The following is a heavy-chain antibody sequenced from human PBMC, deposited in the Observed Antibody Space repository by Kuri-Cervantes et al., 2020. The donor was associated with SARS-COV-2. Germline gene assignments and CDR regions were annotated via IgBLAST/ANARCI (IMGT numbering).Heavy chain of an antibody. CDR2: ISSSGSTI. D-gene: IGHD2-2*01. Sequence: GESLKISCAGAGITFSSYVMNWVRQAPGKGLEWVSYISSSGSTIYYADSVKGRFTISRDNAKNSLYLQMNSLRAEDTAVYYCAREGDIVVVPAVYFDYWGQGTLVTVSS. V-gene: IGHV3-48*03. CDR1: GITFSSYV. J-gene: IGHJ4*02. CDR3: AREGDIVVVPAVYFDY.